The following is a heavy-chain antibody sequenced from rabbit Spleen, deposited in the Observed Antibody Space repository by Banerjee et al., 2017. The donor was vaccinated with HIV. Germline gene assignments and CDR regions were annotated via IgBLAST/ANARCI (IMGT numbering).Heavy chain of an antibody. Sequence: QEQLVESGGGLVQPEGSLTLTCKASGFSFSDRDVMCWVRQAPGKGLEWIGYIDPLFGSAYYASWVNGRFSISRENTQNTVFLQMTSLTAADTATYFCARDLAGVIGRNFGWWGQGTLVTVS. V-gene: IGHV1S47*01. CDR1: GFSFSDRDV. CDR3: ARDLAGVIGRNFGW. CDR2: IDPLFGSA. D-gene: IGHD4-1*01. J-gene: IGHJ4*01.